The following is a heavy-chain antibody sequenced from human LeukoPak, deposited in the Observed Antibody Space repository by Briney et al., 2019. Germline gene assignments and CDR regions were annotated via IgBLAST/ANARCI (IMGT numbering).Heavy chain of an antibody. J-gene: IGHJ6*02. CDR3: ARGGYDFWSGYYPARGHGMDV. CDR2: INHSGST. CDR1: GGSFSGYY. Sequence: SETLSLTCAVYGGSFSGYYWSWIRQPPGKGLEWIGEINHSGSTNYNPSLKSRVTISVDTSKNQFSLKLSSMTAADTAVYYCARGGYDFWSGYYPARGHGMDVWGQGTTVTVSS. V-gene: IGHV4-34*01. D-gene: IGHD3-3*01.